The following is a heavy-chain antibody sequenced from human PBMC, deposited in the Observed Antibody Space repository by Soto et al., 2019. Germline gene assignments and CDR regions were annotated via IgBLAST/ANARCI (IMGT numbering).Heavy chain of an antibody. CDR1: GGTFSSYA. CDR3: ARSVGPEYYYDSSGYYYGVVHWFDP. CDR2: IIPIFGTA. J-gene: IGHJ5*02. Sequence: GASVTVSCKASGGTFSSYASRWVRQAPGQGLEWMGGIIPIFGTANYAQKFQGRVTITADESTSTAYMELSSLRSEDTAVYYCARSVGPEYYYDSSGYYYGVVHWFDPWGQGTLGTVSS. D-gene: IGHD3-22*01. V-gene: IGHV1-69*13.